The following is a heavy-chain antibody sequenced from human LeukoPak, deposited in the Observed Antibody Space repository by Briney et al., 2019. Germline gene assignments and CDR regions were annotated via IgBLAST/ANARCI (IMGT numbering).Heavy chain of an antibody. CDR1: GYSFTSYY. CDR3: ARDHGGDYMDV. J-gene: IGHJ6*03. V-gene: IGHV1-18*04. D-gene: IGHD3-10*01. Sequence: ASVKVSCKASGYSFTSYYMHWVRQAPGQGLEWMGWINPYNGNTNYAQKLQGRVTMTTDTSTSTAYMELRSLRSDDTAVYYCARDHGGDYMDVWGKGTTVTISS. CDR2: INPYNGNT.